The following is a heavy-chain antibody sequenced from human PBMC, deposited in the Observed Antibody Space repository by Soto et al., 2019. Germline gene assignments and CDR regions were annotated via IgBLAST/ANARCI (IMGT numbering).Heavy chain of an antibody. V-gene: IGHV1-69*13. D-gene: IGHD2-15*01. CDR3: ARGAGGSWGYYYYGMDV. Sequence: ASVNVSCKASGGTFSSYSISWVRQAPGQGLECMGGIIPIFGTANYAQKFQGRVTITADESTSTAYMELSSLRSEDTAVYYCARGAGGSWGYYYYGMDVWGQGTTVTVSS. CDR2: IIPIFGTA. J-gene: IGHJ6*02. CDR1: GGTFSSYS.